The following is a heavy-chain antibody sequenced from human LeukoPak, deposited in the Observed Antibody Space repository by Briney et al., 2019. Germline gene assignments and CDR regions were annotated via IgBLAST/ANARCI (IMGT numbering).Heavy chain of an antibody. V-gene: IGHV1-8*01. CDR2: MNPNSGNT. Sequence: GASVKVSCKASGYTFTSYDINWVRQATGQGLEWMGWMNPNSGNTGYAQKFQGRVTMTRNTSISTAYMELSSLRSEDTAVYYCARVNCSGGSCYGQGGFDPWGQGTLVTVSS. CDR1: GYTFTSYD. CDR3: ARVNCSGGSCYGQGGFDP. J-gene: IGHJ5*02. D-gene: IGHD2-15*01.